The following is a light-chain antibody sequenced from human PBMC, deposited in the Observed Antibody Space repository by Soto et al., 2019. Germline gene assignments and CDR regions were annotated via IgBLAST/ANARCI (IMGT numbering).Light chain of an antibody. CDR1: QSIDRC. Sequence: ITMSQSPSTLSASVRDRVTITCRASQSIDRCLAWYQQKPGKAPKVLIWDATTLHRGVPSRFSGSGSGTEFTLTISSLQPDDFAPYYCQQSNCYSRRFGEGANVDI. J-gene: IGKJ1*01. V-gene: IGKV1-5*01. CDR3: QQSNCYSRR. CDR2: DAT.